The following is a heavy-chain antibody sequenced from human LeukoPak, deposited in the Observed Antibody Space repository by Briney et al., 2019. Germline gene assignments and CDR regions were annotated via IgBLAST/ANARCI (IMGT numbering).Heavy chain of an antibody. D-gene: IGHD1-26*01. V-gene: IGHV1-8*01. CDR3: ARSSVGARRRIDY. Sequence: GASVKVSCKASGYTFTSYDINWGRQATGQGLEWMGWMNPNSGNTGYAQKFQGRVTMTRSASITTAYMELSSLTSDDTAVYYCARSSVGARRRIDYWGRGTLVTVSS. J-gene: IGHJ4*02. CDR1: GYTFTSYD. CDR2: MNPNSGNT.